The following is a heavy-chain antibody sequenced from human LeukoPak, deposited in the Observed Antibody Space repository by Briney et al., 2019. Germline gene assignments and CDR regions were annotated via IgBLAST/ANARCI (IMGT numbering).Heavy chain of an antibody. J-gene: IGHJ4*02. Sequence: GGSLRLSCAASGITLSSYAMSWVRQAPGKGLEWVSDTSGSGGYTYYADSVKGRFTISRDSSKNTLYLQISSLRAEDTAVYYCAAALGELRPFDYWGQGTLVTVSS. CDR1: GITLSSYA. D-gene: IGHD3-10*01. CDR3: AAALGELRPFDY. CDR2: TSGSGGYT. V-gene: IGHV3-23*01.